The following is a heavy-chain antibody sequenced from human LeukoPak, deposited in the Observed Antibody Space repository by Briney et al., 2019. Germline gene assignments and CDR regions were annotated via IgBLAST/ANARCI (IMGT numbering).Heavy chain of an antibody. Sequence: GGCLRLSCAASGFTFSSYWMHWVRQAPGKGLVWVSRINTDGSSTSYAGSVKGRFTTSRDNAKNTLYLQMNSLRAEDTAVYYCARARSSSTDYWGQATLVTVSS. J-gene: IGHJ4*02. V-gene: IGHV3-74*01. D-gene: IGHD6-6*01. CDR2: INTDGSST. CDR3: ARARSSSTDY. CDR1: GFTFSSYW.